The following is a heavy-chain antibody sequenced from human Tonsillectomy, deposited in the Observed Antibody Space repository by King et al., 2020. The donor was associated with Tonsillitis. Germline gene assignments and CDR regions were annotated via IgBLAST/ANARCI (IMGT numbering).Heavy chain of an antibody. J-gene: IGHJ4*02. CDR1: GFTFSTYS. CDR3: SRLPVICGVDCFSIAEFDF. V-gene: IGHV3-21*01. CDR2: ISSSGSYI. Sequence: QLVQSGGGLVKPGGSLRLSCAASGFTFSTYSMNWVRQAPGKGLEWVSSISSSGSYIYYADSVKGRFTIARDNAKNSLYLQMNSLRAEDTAVYYCSRLPVICGVDCFSIAEFDFWGQGTLVTVSS. D-gene: IGHD2-21*02.